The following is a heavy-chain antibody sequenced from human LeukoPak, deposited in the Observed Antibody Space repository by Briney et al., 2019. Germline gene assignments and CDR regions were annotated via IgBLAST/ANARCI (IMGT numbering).Heavy chain of an antibody. V-gene: IGHV3-30*04. CDR2: ISYDGSNK. Sequence: GGSLRLSCAASGFTFSSYAMHWVRQAPGKGLEWVAVISYDGSNKYYADSVKGRFTISRDNSKNTLYLQMNSLRAEDTAVYYCARDFGSEPYYYYMDVWGKGTTVTVSS. J-gene: IGHJ6*03. CDR3: ARDFGSEPYYYYMDV. CDR1: GFTFSSYA. D-gene: IGHD5-12*01.